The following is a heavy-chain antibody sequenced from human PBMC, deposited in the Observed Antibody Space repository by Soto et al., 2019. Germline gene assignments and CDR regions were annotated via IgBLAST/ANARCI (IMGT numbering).Heavy chain of an antibody. CDR2: IHGDGNT. J-gene: IGHJ5*02. CDR1: GVTVNTNY. CDR3: ARFLGYGWFEP. V-gene: IGHV3-53*01. D-gene: IGHD3-16*01. Sequence: EVQLVESGGGLIQPGGSLRLSCAASGVTVNTNYLTWVRQAPGKGLEWVSVIHGDGNTYSADSARGRSTIPRGNSKNTVYLQISSLGGDATAVYYCARFLGYGWFEPWGQGTLVAVAS.